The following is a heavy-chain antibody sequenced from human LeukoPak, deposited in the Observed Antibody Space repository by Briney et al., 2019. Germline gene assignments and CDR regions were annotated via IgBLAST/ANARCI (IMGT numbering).Heavy chain of an antibody. CDR2: ISGSGSNT. D-gene: IGHD3-22*01. Sequence: GGSLRLSCAASGFILSSHAMSWVRQAPGKGLEWVSGISGSGSNTYYADSVKGRFTISRDNSKNTLYLQMNSLRAEDTALYYCAKTIIGYYRPFDSWGQGTLVTVSS. CDR1: GFILSSHA. V-gene: IGHV3-23*01. CDR3: AKTIIGYYRPFDS. J-gene: IGHJ4*02.